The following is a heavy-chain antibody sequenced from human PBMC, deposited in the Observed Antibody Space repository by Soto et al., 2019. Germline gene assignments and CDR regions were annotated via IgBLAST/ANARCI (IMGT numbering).Heavy chain of an antibody. CDR3: AKVSRDGSQVA. V-gene: IGHV3-23*01. CDR2: FTSDGAT. Sequence: EVQLLESGGGLVQPGGSLRLSCAASGFIFSSYAMSWVRQAPGKGLEWVSTFTSDGATYYADSVRARFTISRDNAKNTRFLQTNSLRAEDTGLYYCAKVSRDGSQVAWGQGTLVTVSS. CDR1: GFIFSSYA. J-gene: IGHJ5*02. D-gene: IGHD2-15*01.